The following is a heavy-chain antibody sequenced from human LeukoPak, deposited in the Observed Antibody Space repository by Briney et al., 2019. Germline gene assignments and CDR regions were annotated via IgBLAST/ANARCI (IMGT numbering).Heavy chain of an antibody. CDR1: GGSISSYY. D-gene: IGHD5-12*01. Sequence: SETLSLTCTVSGGSISSYYWSWIRQPPGKGLEWIGYIYYSGSTNYNPSLKSRVTISVDTSKNQFSLKLSSVTAADTAVYYCAREMGGYEPGDYYFDYWGQGTLVTVSS. CDR3: AREMGGYEPGDYYFDY. CDR2: IYYSGST. J-gene: IGHJ4*02. V-gene: IGHV4-59*01.